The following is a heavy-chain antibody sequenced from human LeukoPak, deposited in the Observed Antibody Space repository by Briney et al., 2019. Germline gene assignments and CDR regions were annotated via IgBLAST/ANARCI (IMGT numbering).Heavy chain of an antibody. Sequence: GGSLRLSCAASGYTFNNAWMNWVRQAPGKGLEWVGRIKSKTDGGTTDYAAPVKGRFTISRDDSKNTLYLQMNSLKTEDTVVYYCTTGYFDSSGIYAFDIWGQGTMVTVSS. CDR3: TTGYFDSSGIYAFDI. J-gene: IGHJ3*02. V-gene: IGHV3-15*01. CDR2: IKSKTDGGTT. CDR1: GYTFNNAW. D-gene: IGHD3-22*01.